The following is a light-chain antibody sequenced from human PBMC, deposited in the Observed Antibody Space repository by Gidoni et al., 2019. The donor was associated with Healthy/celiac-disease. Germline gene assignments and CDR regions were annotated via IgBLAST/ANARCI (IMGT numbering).Light chain of an antibody. CDR2: WAS. V-gene: IGKV4-1*01. CDR1: QSVLYSSNNKNY. CDR3: QQYYSTPWT. J-gene: IGKJ1*01. Sequence: DIVMTQSPDSLAVSLGERATINYKSSQSVLYSSNNKNYLAWYQQKPGQPPKLLIYWASTRESGVPDRFSGSGSGTDFTLTISSLQAEDVAVYYCQQYYSTPWTFGRGTKVEIK.